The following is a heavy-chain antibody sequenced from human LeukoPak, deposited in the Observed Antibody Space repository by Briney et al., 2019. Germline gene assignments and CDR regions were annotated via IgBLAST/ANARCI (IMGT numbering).Heavy chain of an antibody. CDR2: ISGGGETT. V-gene: IGHV3-23*01. J-gene: IGHJ4*02. CDR3: ARDYADYVGYFFFDY. CDR1: GFTFSSYG. Sequence: QPGGSLRLSCAASGFTFSSYGMHWVRQAPGKGLEWVSSISGGGETTYYADSAKGRFTISRDNSQNTLYLQMNSLRAEDTAVYYCARDYADYVGYFFFDYWGQGTLVTVSS. D-gene: IGHD4-17*01.